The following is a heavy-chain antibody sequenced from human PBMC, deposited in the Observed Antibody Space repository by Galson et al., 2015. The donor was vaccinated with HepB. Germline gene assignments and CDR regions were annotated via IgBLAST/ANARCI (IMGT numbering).Heavy chain of an antibody. CDR1: GGTFSSYT. V-gene: IGHV1-69*02. CDR3: ATPPWSDYVWGTYRLDY. Sequence: SVKVSCKASGGTFSSYTISWVRQAPGQGLEWMGRIIPILRIANYAQRFQGRVTITADKSTSTAYMELGSLRSEDTAVYYCATPPWSDYVWGTYRLDYWAREPWSPSPQ. CDR2: IIPILRIA. J-gene: IGHJ4*02. D-gene: IGHD3-16*02.